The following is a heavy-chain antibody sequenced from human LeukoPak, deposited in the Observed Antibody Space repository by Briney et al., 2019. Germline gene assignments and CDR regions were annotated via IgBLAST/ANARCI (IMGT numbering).Heavy chain of an antibody. Sequence: ASETLSLTCTVSGGSISSGSYYWSWIRQPAGKGLEWIGRIYTSGSTNYNPSLKSRDTISVDTSKNQFSLKLSSVTAADTAVYYCARGTYYDFWSGYNNWFDPWGQGTLVTVSS. CDR1: GGSISSGSYY. CDR2: IYTSGST. J-gene: IGHJ5*02. V-gene: IGHV4-61*02. D-gene: IGHD3-3*01. CDR3: ARGTYYDFWSGYNNWFDP.